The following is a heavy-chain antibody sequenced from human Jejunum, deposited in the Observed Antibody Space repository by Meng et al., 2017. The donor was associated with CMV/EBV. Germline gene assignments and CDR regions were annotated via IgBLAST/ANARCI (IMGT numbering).Heavy chain of an antibody. Sequence: QRPGSGPGLLKPSETLSLTCTVSGGSISSSLYYWGWIRQPPGKGLEWIGTISYSGTAFYNLSLKSRVAISIDTSKFQFSLKLSSVTATDTAVYYCARDSTYPSGLDYWGQGTLVTVSS. CDR3: ARDSTYPSGLDY. D-gene: IGHD3-10*01. CDR1: GGSISSSLYY. J-gene: IGHJ4*02. V-gene: IGHV4-39*07. CDR2: ISYSGTA.